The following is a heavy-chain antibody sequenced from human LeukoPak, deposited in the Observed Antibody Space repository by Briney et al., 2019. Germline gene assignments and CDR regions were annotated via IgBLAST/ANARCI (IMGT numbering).Heavy chain of an antibody. Sequence: SETLSLTCTVSGGSIGSGDYYWSWIRQHPGKGLEWIGYIYYSGSTYYNPSLKSRVTISGDTSKNQFSLKLSSVTAADAAVYYCARGSDIVATIWFDPWGQGILVTVSS. J-gene: IGHJ5*02. D-gene: IGHD5-12*01. CDR3: ARGSDIVATIWFDP. V-gene: IGHV4-31*03. CDR2: IYYSGST. CDR1: GGSIGSGDYY.